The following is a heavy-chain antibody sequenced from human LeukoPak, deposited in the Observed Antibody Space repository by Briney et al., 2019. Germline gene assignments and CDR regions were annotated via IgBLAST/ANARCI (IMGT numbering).Heavy chain of an antibody. V-gene: IGHV1-8*03. CDR3: ARTGGGGYYYYMDV. D-gene: IGHD3-10*01. Sequence: ASVKVSCKASGYTFTSYDINWVRQATGQGLEWMGWMNPNSGNTGYAQKFQGRVTITRNTSVSTAYMELSSLRSEDTAVYYCARTGGGGYYYYMDVWGKGTTVTVSS. CDR2: MNPNSGNT. CDR1: GYTFTSYD. J-gene: IGHJ6*03.